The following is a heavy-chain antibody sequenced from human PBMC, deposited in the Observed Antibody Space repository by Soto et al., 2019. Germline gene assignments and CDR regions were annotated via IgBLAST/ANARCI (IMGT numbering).Heavy chain of an antibody. CDR3: AKNFYCSRTTCYTAYYYYGMDV. J-gene: IGHJ6*01. V-gene: IGHV1-69*06. CDR2: IIPIFGTA. Sequence: AAGKISCKSSGGTFSSYAIGWVRQAPGQGLEGMGGIIPIFGTANYAQKFQCRVTITADKSTGTAYMELSSLRSEDTDVYYCAKNFYCSRTTCYTAYYYYGMDVRGQRHPVPVSS. D-gene: IGHD2-2*02. CDR1: GGTFSSYA.